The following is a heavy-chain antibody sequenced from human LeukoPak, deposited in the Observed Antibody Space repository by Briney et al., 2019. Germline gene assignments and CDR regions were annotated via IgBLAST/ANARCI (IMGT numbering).Heavy chain of an antibody. CDR1: GFTFSSYA. CDR2: ICGSGGST. J-gene: IGHJ4*02. Sequence: QTGGSLRLSCAASGFTFSSYAMRWVRQAPGKGLEWVSAICGSGGSTYYADSVKGRFTISRDNSKNTLYLQMNSLRAEDTAVYYYAKDSSSWYEGDYWGQGTLVTVSS. V-gene: IGHV3-23*01. CDR3: AKDSSSWYEGDY. D-gene: IGHD6-13*01.